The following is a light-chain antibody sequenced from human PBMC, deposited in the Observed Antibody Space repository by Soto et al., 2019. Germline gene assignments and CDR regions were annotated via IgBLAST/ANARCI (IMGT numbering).Light chain of an antibody. CDR2: GAS. V-gene: IGKV3-20*01. J-gene: IGKJ5*01. CDR3: QHYQSGHPIT. Sequence: EIRLTQSPDTLSLSPGERATLSFMAAQSVGTRLAWYQHKTGQAPRLLISGASSRATGIPDRFTGSGSETSFTLTISRLEPEDFALYYCQHYQSGHPITFGQGTRLEI. CDR1: QSVGTR.